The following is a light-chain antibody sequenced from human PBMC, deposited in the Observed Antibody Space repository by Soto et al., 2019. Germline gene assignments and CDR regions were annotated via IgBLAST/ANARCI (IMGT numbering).Light chain of an antibody. CDR3: ATWDDSLNAVV. J-gene: IGLJ2*01. CDR2: SDN. Sequence: QLVLTQPPSASGTHGQRVTISCSGTSSNIGIKTVNWYQQLPGTAPKLLIHSDNQRPSGVPARFSGSKSGTSASLAISGVQSEDEADYHCATWDDSLNAVVFGGGTKLTVL. V-gene: IGLV1-44*01. CDR1: SSNIGIKT.